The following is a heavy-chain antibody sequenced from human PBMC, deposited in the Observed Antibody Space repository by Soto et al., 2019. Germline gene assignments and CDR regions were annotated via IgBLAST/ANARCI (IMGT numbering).Heavy chain of an antibody. J-gene: IGHJ5*02. CDR3: AITEGSSGYSVTA. CDR2: IYYSGST. CDR1: GGSISSGGYY. V-gene: IGHV4-31*03. Sequence: SETLSLTCTVSGGSISSGGYYWSWIRQHPGKGLEWIGYIYYSGSTYYNPSLKSRVTISVDTSKNQFSLKLSSVTATDTAVYYCAITEGSSGYSVTAWGQGTLVTVSS. D-gene: IGHD3-22*01.